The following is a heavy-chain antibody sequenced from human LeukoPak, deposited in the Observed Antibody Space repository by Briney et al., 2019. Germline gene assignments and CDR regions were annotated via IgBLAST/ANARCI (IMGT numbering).Heavy chain of an antibody. CDR1: GGSISSGGYY. D-gene: IGHD3-3*01. J-gene: IGHJ4*02. Sequence: SETLSLTCTVSGGSISSGGYYWSWTRQHPGKGLEWIGYIYYSGSTYYSPSLKSRVTISVDTSKNQFSLKLSSVTAADTAVYYCASSGAYYDFWSGYCNYWGQGTLVTVSS. CDR3: ASSGAYYDFWSGYCNY. V-gene: IGHV4-31*03. CDR2: IYYSGST.